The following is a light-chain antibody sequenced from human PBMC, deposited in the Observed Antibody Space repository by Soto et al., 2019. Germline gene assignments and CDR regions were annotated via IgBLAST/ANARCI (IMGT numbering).Light chain of an antibody. V-gene: IGKV3-11*01. CDR2: DAS. J-gene: IGKJ4*01. CDR3: QQRSNWPPT. Sequence: EIVLTQSPATLSLSPGERATLSCRASRSVSSYLAWCQQKPGQAPRLLIYDASNRATGIPARFSGSGSGTDFILTISSLEPEDFAVYYCQQRSNWPPTFGGGTKVEIK. CDR1: RSVSSY.